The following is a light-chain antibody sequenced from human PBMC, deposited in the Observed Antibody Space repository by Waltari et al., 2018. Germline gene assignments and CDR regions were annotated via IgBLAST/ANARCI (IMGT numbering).Light chain of an antibody. V-gene: IGLV1-40*01. CDR1: SSNIGSPFN. CDR2: DDS. J-gene: IGLJ3*02. CDR3: QSHDSGLNAVV. Sequence: QSVLTQPPSVSGAPGPRVTIPCTGSSSNIGSPFNVHWYQQLPGTAPKLLIYDDSHRPPGVPDRFSGSRYGTSASLDMTGLRAEDEAEYYSQSHDSGLNAVVFGGGTKVTVL.